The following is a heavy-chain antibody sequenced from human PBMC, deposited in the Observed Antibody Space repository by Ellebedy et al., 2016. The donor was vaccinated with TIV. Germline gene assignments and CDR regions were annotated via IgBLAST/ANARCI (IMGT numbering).Heavy chain of an antibody. CDR1: GDIVSNNGVT. Sequence: SQTLSLPCAISGDIVSNNGVTWNWLRQSPSRGLEWLGRAYYRSTWIDDYAVSVKVRITINPDTSNNQLSLHLNSVTPEDTAVYDCARDPSLCYSCADVWGKGTTVTVSS. J-gene: IGHJ6*04. CDR2: AYYRSTWID. CDR3: ARDPSLCYSCADV. D-gene: IGHD4-11*01. V-gene: IGHV6-1*01.